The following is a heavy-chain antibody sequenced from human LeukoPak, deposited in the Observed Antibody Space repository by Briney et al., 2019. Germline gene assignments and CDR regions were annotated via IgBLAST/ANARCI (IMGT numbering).Heavy chain of an antibody. Sequence: ASVKVSCKASGYTFTGYYMHWVRQAPGQGLEWMGWINPNSGGTNYAQKFQGRVTMTRDTSISTAYMELSRLRSDDTAVYYCARDKITMVRGPHYYYYGMDVWGQGTTVTVSS. J-gene: IGHJ6*02. CDR2: INPNSGGT. D-gene: IGHD3-10*01. V-gene: IGHV1-2*02. CDR1: GYTFTGYY. CDR3: ARDKITMVRGPHYYYYGMDV.